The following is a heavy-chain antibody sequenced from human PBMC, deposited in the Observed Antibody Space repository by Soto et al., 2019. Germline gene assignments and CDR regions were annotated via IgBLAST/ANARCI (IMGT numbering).Heavy chain of an antibody. J-gene: IGHJ4*02. CDR2: ISSSGNYI. D-gene: IGHD3-16*02. CDR1: GFTFSSYG. CDR3: ARGLYYDYVWGSYPFDY. Sequence: GGSLRLSCAAPGFTFSSYGMNWVRLAPGKGLGWVSSISSSGNYIFYADSVKGRFTISRDNAKNSLYLQMNSLRAEDTAIYYCARGLYYDYVWGSYPFDYWGQGTLVTVSS. V-gene: IGHV3-21*01.